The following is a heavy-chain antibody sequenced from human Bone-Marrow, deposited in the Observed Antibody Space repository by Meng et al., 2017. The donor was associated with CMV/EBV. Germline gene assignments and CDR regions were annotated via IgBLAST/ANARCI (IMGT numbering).Heavy chain of an antibody. CDR3: ARGIVAFDY. Sequence: SLTCTVASGSISSGGNYWSWIRQHPGKGLEWIGYIYYSASTSYNPSLKSRVTVSVDTSKNQFSLKLTSVTAADTAVYYCARGIVAFDYWGQGTLVTVSS. CDR2: IYYSAST. D-gene: IGHD3-22*01. J-gene: IGHJ4*02. CDR1: SGSISSGGNY. V-gene: IGHV4-31*03.